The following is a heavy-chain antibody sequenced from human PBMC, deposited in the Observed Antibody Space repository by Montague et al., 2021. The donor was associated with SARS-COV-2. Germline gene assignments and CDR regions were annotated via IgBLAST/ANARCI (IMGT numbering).Heavy chain of an antibody. CDR1: GFAFSSYW. J-gene: IGHJ4*02. CDR2: IKQDGSGE. D-gene: IGHD3-10*01. V-gene: IGHV3-7*03. Sequence: SLRLSCAASGFAFSSYWMTWVRQAPGKGLEWVANIKQDGSGEYYMDSMKGRFTISRDNGKNSLYLQMNSLRAEDTAVYYCASTGSGSYWGQGTLVTVSS. CDR3: ASTGSGSY.